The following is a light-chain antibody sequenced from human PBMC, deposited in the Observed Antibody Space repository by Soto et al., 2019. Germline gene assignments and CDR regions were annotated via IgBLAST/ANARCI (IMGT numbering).Light chain of an antibody. CDR1: QSVSSSY. CDR3: QQYGSSPMYT. V-gene: IGKV3-20*01. Sequence: EIVLTQSPGTLSLSPGERATLSCRASQSVSSSYLAWYQQKPGQAPRLLIYGASSRATGIPERFSGSGSGTDFTLTISRLEAEDFAVYYCQQYGSSPMYTFGQGTKLEI. CDR2: GAS. J-gene: IGKJ2*01.